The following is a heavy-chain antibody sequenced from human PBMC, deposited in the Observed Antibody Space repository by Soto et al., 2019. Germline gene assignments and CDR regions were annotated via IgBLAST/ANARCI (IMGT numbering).Heavy chain of an antibody. CDR2: INAGNGNT. J-gene: IGHJ5*02. CDR1: GYTFTIYA. CDR3: ARATFTFGGVIVMGGVLGWFDP. V-gene: IGHV1-3*01. Sequence: ASAKVSCKPSGYTFTIYAMHWVRQAPGQRLEWMGWINAGNGNTRYSQKFQGRVTITRDTSASTAYMELSSLRSEDTAVYCCARATFTFGGVIVMGGVLGWFDPWGQGTLVTVSS. D-gene: IGHD3-16*02.